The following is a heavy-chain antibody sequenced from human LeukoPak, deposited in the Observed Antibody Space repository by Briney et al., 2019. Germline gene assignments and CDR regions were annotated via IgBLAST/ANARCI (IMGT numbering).Heavy chain of an antibody. CDR2: TSSSSSTI. CDR3: ARDTAMTPTYYYYYMDV. D-gene: IGHD5-18*01. CDR1: GFTFSSYS. V-gene: IGHV3-48*01. Sequence: PGGSLRLSCAASGFTFSSYSMNWVRQAPGKGLEWVSYTSSSSSTIYYADSVKGRFTISRDNAKNSLYLQMNSLRAEDTAVYYCARDTAMTPTYYYYYMDVWGKGTTVTVSS. J-gene: IGHJ6*03.